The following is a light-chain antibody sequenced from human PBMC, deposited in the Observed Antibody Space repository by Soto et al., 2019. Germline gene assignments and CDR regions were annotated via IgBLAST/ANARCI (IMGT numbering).Light chain of an antibody. CDR1: SSSIGSNT. CDR2: GHN. V-gene: IGLV1-44*01. Sequence: QSVLTQPPSASGTPGQRVTISCSGSSSSIGSNTVNWYQQLPGTAPNLLIYGHNQRPSGVPDRFSGSKSGTSASLATSGLQSEDEADYYCAAWDDSLNGRVFGGGTKLTVL. CDR3: AAWDDSLNGRV. J-gene: IGLJ2*01.